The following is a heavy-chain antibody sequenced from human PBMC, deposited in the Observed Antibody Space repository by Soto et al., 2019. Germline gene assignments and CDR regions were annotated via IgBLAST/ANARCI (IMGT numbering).Heavy chain of an antibody. D-gene: IGHD1-26*01. CDR3: ARRYGGNFDS. J-gene: IGHJ4*02. V-gene: IGHV4-59*01. CDR2: IYYSGST. Sequence: QVQLQESGPGLVKPSETLSLTCTVSGGSISSYYWSWIRQPPGKGLEWIGYIYYSGSTNYNPSLKSRVSISVDTSKNQFSLKLSSVTAADTAVYYCARRYGGNFDSGGQGTLVTVSS. CDR1: GGSISSYY.